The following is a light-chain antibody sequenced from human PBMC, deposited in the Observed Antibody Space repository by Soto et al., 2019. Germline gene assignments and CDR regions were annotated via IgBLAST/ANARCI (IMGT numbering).Light chain of an antibody. CDR1: QDISNY. CDR3: QKYNSAPRM. J-gene: IGKJ1*01. CDR2: AAS. V-gene: IGKV1-27*01. Sequence: DIQMTQSPSSLSASVGDRVTITCRASQDISNYLAWYQQKPGTVPKVLIYAASILQSGVPSRFGGSGSGTDFTLTISSLQPEDVATYYCQKYNSAPRMFGQGTKV.